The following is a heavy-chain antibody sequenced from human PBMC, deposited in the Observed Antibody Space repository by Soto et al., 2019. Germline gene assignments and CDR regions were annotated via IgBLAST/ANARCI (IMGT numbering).Heavy chain of an antibody. CDR1: GFTFSSYS. Sequence: GGSLRLSCAASGFTFSSYSMNWVRQAPGKGLEWVSSISSSSSYIYYADSVKGRFTISRDNAKNSLYLQMNSLRAEDTAVYYCASSYVEVAGTRYFQHCGQRTLVPVSS. CDR2: ISSSSSYI. V-gene: IGHV3-21*01. J-gene: IGHJ1*01. CDR3: ASSYVEVAGTRYFQH. D-gene: IGHD6-19*01.